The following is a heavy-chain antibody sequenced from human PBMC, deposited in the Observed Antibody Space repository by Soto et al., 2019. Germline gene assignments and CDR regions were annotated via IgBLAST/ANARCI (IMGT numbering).Heavy chain of an antibody. J-gene: IGHJ4*02. V-gene: IGHV3-30-3*01. CDR1: GFTFSSYA. Sequence: GGSLRLSCAASGFTFSSYAMHWVRQAPGKGLEWVAVISYDGSNKYYADSVKGRFTISRDNSKNTLYLQMNSLRAEDTAVYYCAREGAYMVRGVTQPFDYWGQGTLVTVSS. CDR2: ISYDGSNK. D-gene: IGHD3-10*01. CDR3: AREGAYMVRGVTQPFDY.